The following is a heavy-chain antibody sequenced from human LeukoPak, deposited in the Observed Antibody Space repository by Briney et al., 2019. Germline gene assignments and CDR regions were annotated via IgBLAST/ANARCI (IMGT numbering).Heavy chain of an antibody. J-gene: IGHJ4*02. Sequence: PGGSLRLSCAASGFTFDDYGMTWVRQAPGKGLEWVSGLNWNGGSTGYADSVKGRFTISRDNAKNSLYLQMNSLRAGDTALYYCARDTYYYDSSGYFDYWGQGTLVTVSS. CDR3: ARDTYYYDSSGYFDY. V-gene: IGHV3-20*04. D-gene: IGHD3-22*01. CDR2: LNWNGGST. CDR1: GFTFDDYG.